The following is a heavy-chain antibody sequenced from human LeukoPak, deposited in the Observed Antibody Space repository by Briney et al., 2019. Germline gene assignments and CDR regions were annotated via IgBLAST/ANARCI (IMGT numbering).Heavy chain of an antibody. CDR2: ISYDGSNK. J-gene: IGHJ4*02. Sequence: TGGSLRLPCAASGFTFNSYWMHWVRQAPGKGLEWVAVISYDGSNKYYADSVKGRFTISRDNSKNTLYLQMNSLRAEDTAVYYCARGASTGVTMIVVVITELDYWGQGTLVTVSS. V-gene: IGHV3-30*03. D-gene: IGHD3-22*01. CDR1: GFTFNSYW. CDR3: ARGASTGVTMIVVVITELDY.